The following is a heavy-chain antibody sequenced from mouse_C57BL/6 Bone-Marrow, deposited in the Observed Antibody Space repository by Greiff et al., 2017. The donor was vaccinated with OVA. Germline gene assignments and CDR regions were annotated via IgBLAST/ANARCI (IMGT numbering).Heavy chain of an antibody. D-gene: IGHD2-10*02. Sequence: QVQLKESGAELVKPGASVKLSCKASGYTFTSYWMHWVKQRPGQGLEWIGMIHPNSGSTNYNEKFKSKATLTVDKSSSTAYMQLSSLTSEDSAVYYCARSSRYGKVDYWGQGTTLTVSS. CDR3: ARSSRYGKVDY. CDR2: IHPNSGST. J-gene: IGHJ2*01. CDR1: GYTFTSYW. V-gene: IGHV1-64*01.